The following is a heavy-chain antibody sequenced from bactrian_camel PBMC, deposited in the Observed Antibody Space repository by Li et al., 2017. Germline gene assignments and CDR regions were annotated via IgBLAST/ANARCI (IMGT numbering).Heavy chain of an antibody. CDR2: IYVGPYTTRGST. D-gene: IGHD3*01. Sequence: HVQLVESGGGSVQTGGSLRLSCAGSGFTTSALAMGWFRAAPGKEREGVACIYVGPYTTRGSTAYAASVKGRFTIYQDNADNTVHLQMTSLKPEDTAMYYCAAGLQGACRVTAPWGWYGYRAQGTQVTVS. J-gene: IGHJ4*01. V-gene: IGHV3S37*01. CDR3: AAGLQGACRVTAPWGWYGY. CDR1: GFTTSALA.